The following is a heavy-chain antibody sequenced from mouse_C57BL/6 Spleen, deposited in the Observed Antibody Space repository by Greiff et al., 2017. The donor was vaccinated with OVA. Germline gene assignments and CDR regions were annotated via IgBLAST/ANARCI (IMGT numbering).Heavy chain of an antibody. D-gene: IGHD2-3*01. Sequence: QVQLQQSGAELAKPGASVKLSCKASGYTFTSYWMHWVKQRPGQGLEWIGYINPSSGYTKYNQKFKDKATLTADTSSSTAYMQLSSLTYEDSAVYCCARSFYDGYYVGFANGGQGTLVTVSA. CDR1: GYTFTSYW. CDR3: ARSFYDGYYVGFAN. J-gene: IGHJ3*01. V-gene: IGHV1-7*01. CDR2: INPSSGYT.